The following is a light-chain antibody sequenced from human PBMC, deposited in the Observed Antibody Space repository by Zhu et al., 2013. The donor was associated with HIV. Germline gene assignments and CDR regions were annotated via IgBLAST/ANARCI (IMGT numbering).Light chain of an antibody. CDR2: GAS. Sequence: DIVLTQSPGTLSLSPGERATLSCRASQSLSSSYLAWYQQKPGQPPRLLIYGASSRATGIPDRFSGSGSETEFSLSISRLEPEDFAVYFCHQRGNWPWTFGLGTKVEIK. V-gene: IGKV3D-20*02. CDR3: HQRGNWPWT. J-gene: IGKJ1*01. CDR1: QSLSSSY.